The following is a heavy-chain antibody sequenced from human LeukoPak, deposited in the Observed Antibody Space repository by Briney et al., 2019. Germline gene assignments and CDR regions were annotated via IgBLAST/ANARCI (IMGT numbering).Heavy chain of an antibody. J-gene: IGHJ5*02. D-gene: IGHD2-2*01. CDR1: VYTFTGYY. V-gene: IGHV1-46*01. CDR2: INPRDGKT. Sequence: ASVKVSCKASVYTFTGYYMHWVRQAPGQGLEWMGIINPRDGKTTYAQKFQGRVTMTRDTSTSIVYMEMTSLRSEDTAVYYCARDSRFRGLIALVPAAQKTDNWFDPWGQGTLVTVSS. CDR3: ARDSRFRGLIALVPAAQKTDNWFDP.